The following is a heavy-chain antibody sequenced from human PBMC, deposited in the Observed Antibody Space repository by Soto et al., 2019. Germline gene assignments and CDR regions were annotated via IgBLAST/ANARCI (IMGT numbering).Heavy chain of an antibody. Sequence: GASVKVSCKASGYTFTSYYMHWVRQAPGQGLEWMGIINPSGGSTSYAQKFQGRVTMTRDTSTSTVYMELSSLRSEDTAVYYCARASSDIVVVPAAIVSSAFDYWGQGTLVTVSS. V-gene: IGHV1-46*01. CDR1: GYTFTSYY. CDR2: INPSGGST. D-gene: IGHD2-2*01. CDR3: ARASSDIVVVPAAIVSSAFDY. J-gene: IGHJ4*02.